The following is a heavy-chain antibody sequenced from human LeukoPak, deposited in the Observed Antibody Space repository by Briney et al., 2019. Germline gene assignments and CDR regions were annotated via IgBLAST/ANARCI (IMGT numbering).Heavy chain of an antibody. D-gene: IGHD3-16*01. CDR2: ISWNSGSI. J-gene: IGHJ4*02. Sequence: GRSLRPSCAASGFTFDDYAMHWVRQAPGKGLEWVSGISWNSGSIGYADSVKGRFTISRDNAKNSLYLQMNSLRAEDTALYYCARDNRGGDYWGQGTLVTVSS. CDR1: GFTFDDYA. CDR3: ARDNRGGDY. V-gene: IGHV3-9*01.